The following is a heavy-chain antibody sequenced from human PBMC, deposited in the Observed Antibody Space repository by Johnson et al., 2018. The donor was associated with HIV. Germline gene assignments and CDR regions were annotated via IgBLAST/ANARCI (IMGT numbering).Heavy chain of an antibody. CDR2: IRYDGSNR. CDR3: AKPYGNDAFDI. V-gene: IGHV3-30*02. J-gene: IGHJ3*02. CDR1: GFIFSSYG. D-gene: IGHD1-26*01. Sequence: QVQLVESGGGVVQPGGPLRLSCAASGFIFSSYGMHWVRQAPGKGLEWVAFIRYDGSNRYYTDSVKGRFTISRDNSKNTLYLKMNILRAEDTAVYYCAKPYGNDAFDIWGQGTMVTVSS.